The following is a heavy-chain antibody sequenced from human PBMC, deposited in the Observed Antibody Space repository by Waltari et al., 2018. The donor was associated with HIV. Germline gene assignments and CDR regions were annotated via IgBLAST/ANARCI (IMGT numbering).Heavy chain of an antibody. CDR3: ARDFWGGYYYGMDV. Sequence: EVQLVESGGGLVKPGGSLRLSRAGSGCTCSSSSLNGVRQAPGKELEWVSSISSSSSYIYYAESVKGRFTISRENAKNSLYLQMNSLRAEDTAVYYCARDFWGGYYYGMDVWGQGTTVTVSS. J-gene: IGHJ6*02. V-gene: IGHV3-21*01. CDR2: ISSSSSYI. CDR1: GCTCSSSS. D-gene: IGHD3-16*01.